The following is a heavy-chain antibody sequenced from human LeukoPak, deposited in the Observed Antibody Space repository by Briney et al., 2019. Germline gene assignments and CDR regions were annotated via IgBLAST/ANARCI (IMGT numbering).Heavy chain of an antibody. V-gene: IGHV4-39*01. J-gene: IGHJ4*02. CDR2: MYYSGST. Sequence: SETLSLTCTVSGGSISSSSYYWGWIRQPPGKGLEWIGSMYYSGSTYYNPSLKSRVTISVDTSKNQFSLKLTSVTAADTATYYCARLHDYGDYYADYWGQGTLVTVSS. CDR3: ARLHDYGDYYADY. D-gene: IGHD4-17*01. CDR1: GGSISSSSYY.